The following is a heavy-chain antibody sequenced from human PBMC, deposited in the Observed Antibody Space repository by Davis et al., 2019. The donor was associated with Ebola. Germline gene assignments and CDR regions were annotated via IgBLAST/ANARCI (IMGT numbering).Heavy chain of an antibody. Sequence: SETLSLTCAVYGGSFSGYYWSWIRQPPGKGLEWIGEINHSGSTNYNPSLKSRVTISVDTSKNQFSLKLSSVTAADTAVYYCERGRAYNWFDPWGQGTLVTVSS. CDR3: ERGRAYNWFDP. CDR2: INHSGST. CDR1: GGSFSGYY. V-gene: IGHV4-34*01. J-gene: IGHJ5*02.